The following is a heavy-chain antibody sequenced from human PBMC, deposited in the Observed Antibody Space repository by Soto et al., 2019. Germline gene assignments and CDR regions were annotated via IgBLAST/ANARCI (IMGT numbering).Heavy chain of an antibody. CDR2: IIPIFGTA. J-gene: IGHJ3*02. CDR3: ASYDSSGYYYKSHAFDI. Sequence: SVKVSCKASGGTFSSYAISWVRQAPGQGLEWMGGIIPIFGTANYAQKFQGRVTITADESTSTAYMELSSLRSEDTAVYYCASYDSSGYYYKSHAFDIWGQGTMVTVSS. V-gene: IGHV1-69*13. CDR1: GGTFSSYA. D-gene: IGHD3-22*01.